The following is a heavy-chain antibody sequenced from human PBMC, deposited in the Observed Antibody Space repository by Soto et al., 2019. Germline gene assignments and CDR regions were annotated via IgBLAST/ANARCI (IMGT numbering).Heavy chain of an antibody. J-gene: IGHJ3*02. V-gene: IGHV1-18*04. CDR2: ISAYNGNT. D-gene: IGHD3-3*01. Sequence: GASVKVSCKASGYTFTSYGISWVRQAPGQGLEWMGWISAYNGNTNYAQKLQGRVTMTTDTSTSTAYMELRSLRSDDTAVYYCARDPDYDFWSGYHSSAPRAFDIWGQGTMVTV. CDR3: ARDPDYDFWSGYHSSAPRAFDI. CDR1: GYTFTSYG.